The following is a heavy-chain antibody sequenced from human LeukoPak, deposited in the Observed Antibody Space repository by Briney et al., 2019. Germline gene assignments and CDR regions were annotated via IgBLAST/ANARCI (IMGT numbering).Heavy chain of an antibody. CDR3: ARPRYSGSYRTFDY. D-gene: IGHD1-26*01. CDR2: IKQDGSEK. J-gene: IGHJ4*02. CDR1: GFTFNSYW. V-gene: IGHV3-7*01. Sequence: AGGSLRLSCAASGFTFNSYWMSWVRQAPGKGLEWVANIKQDGSEKYYVDSVKGRFTISRDNAKNSLYLQMNSLRAEDTAVYYCARPRYSGSYRTFDYWGQGTLVTVSS.